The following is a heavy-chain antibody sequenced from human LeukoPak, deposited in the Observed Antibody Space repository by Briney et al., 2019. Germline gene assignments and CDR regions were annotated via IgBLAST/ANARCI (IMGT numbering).Heavy chain of an antibody. V-gene: IGHV4-30-4*01. Sequence: PSQTLSLTCTVSGVSISSGDYYWSWIRQPPGKGLEWIGYIYYSGGTYYNPSLKSRITISVDTSKNQFSLKLSSVTAADTAVYFCARDPAGWGSDASDIWGQGTMVSVSS. CDR3: ARDPAGWGSDASDI. J-gene: IGHJ3*02. D-gene: IGHD7-27*01. CDR2: IYYSGGT. CDR1: GVSISSGDYY.